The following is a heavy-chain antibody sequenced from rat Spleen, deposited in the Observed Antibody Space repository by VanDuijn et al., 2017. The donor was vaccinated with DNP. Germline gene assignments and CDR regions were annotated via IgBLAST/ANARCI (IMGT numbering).Heavy chain of an antibody. CDR2: ISYRGTT. CDR3: ARYRITTYYYFDL. V-gene: IGHV3-1*01. Sequence: EVQLQESGPGLVKPSQSLSLTCSVTGYSITSNYWAWIRKGPGNKMELIGHISYRGTTSYHPSLKSRISITRDTSKNQFFLQLNSVTTEDTATYYCARYRITTYYYFDLWGPGTMVTVSS. CDR1: GYSITSNY. D-gene: IGHD1-10*01. J-gene: IGHJ1*01.